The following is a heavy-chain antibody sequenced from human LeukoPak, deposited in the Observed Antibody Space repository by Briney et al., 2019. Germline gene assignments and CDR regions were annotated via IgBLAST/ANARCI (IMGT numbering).Heavy chain of an antibody. CDR3: ARRHYDILTGFHEEDSFDY. CDR1: GYSFTNYW. J-gene: IGHJ4*02. Sequence: GESLKISCKGSGYSFTNYWVGWVRQMPGRGLEWMGVLYPGDSDTRYSPSFQGQVTISADKSISTAYLQWSSLKASDTAMYYCARRHYDILTGFHEEDSFDYWGQGTLVTVSS. D-gene: IGHD3-9*01. CDR2: LYPGDSDT. V-gene: IGHV5-51*01.